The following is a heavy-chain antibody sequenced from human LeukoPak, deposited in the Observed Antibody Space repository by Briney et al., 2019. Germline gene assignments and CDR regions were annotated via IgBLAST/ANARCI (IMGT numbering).Heavy chain of an antibody. J-gene: IGHJ4*02. CDR2: ISSSSSYI. CDR1: GFTFSSFT. D-gene: IGHD6-6*01. V-gene: IGHV3-21*01. Sequence: GGSLRLSCAASGFTFSSFTMNWVRQAPGKGLEWVSSISSSSSYIYSADSVKGRFTISRDNATNSLYLRMNSLRAEDTAVYYCATDPGAYSSSPIDYWGQGTLVTVSS. CDR3: ATDPGAYSSSPIDY.